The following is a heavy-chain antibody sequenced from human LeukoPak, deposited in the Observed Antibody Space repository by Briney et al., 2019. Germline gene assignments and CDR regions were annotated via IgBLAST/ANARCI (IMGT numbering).Heavy chain of an antibody. D-gene: IGHD3/OR15-3a*01. J-gene: IGHJ6*02. V-gene: IGHV1-69*13. CDR3: ARHGTGEYYYYGMDV. Sequence: SVQVSCKASGYTFTSYGISWVRQAPGQGLEWMGGIIPIFGTANYAQKFQGRATITADESTRTAYMELSSLRSEDTAVYYCARHGTGEYYYYGMDVWGQGTTVTVSS. CDR1: GYTFTSYG. CDR2: IIPIFGTA.